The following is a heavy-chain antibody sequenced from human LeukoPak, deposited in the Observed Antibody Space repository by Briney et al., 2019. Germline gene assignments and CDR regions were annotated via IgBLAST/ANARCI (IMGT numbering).Heavy chain of an antibody. CDR2: ISSSSNYI. Sequence: GGSLRLSCAASGFTFSSYDMNWVRQAPGKGLEWVSSISSSSNYIHYADSVKGRFTISRDNAKNSLYQQMNSLRAEDTAVYFCARGTLGAWGWWGQGTLVTVSS. D-gene: IGHD6-19*01. CDR3: ARGTLGAWGW. V-gene: IGHV3-21*01. CDR1: GFTFSSYD. J-gene: IGHJ4*02.